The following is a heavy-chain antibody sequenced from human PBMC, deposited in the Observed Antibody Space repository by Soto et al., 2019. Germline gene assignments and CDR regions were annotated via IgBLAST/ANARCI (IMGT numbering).Heavy chain of an antibody. CDR2: INAGNGNT. V-gene: IGHV1-3*01. CDR3: ARDPSYYGMDV. J-gene: IGHJ6*02. CDR1: GYTFTSYA. Sequence: ASVKVSCKASGYTFTSYAMHWERQAPGQRLEWMGWINAGNGNTKYSQKFQGRVTITRDTSASTAYMELSSLRSEDTAVYYCARDPSYYGMDVWGQGTTVTVSS.